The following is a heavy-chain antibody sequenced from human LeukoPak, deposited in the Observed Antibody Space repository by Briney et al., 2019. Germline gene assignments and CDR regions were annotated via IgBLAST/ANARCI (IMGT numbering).Heavy chain of an antibody. Sequence: SETLSLTCAAYGGSFSGYYWSWIRQPPGKGLEWIGEINHSGSTNYNPSLKSRVTISVDTSKNQFSLKLSSVTAADTAVYYCARAITIFGVVIPPYYYYYMDVWGKGTTVTVSS. J-gene: IGHJ6*03. D-gene: IGHD3-3*01. CDR1: GGSFSGYY. V-gene: IGHV4-34*01. CDR3: ARAITIFGVVIPPYYYYYMDV. CDR2: INHSGST.